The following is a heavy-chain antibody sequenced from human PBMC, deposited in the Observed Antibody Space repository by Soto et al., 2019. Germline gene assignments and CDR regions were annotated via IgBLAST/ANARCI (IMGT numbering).Heavy chain of an antibody. CDR2: IIPIFGIK. CDR1: GGTFNTYA. J-gene: IGHJ4*02. D-gene: IGHD3-10*01. Sequence: QMQLVQSGAEVQERGSSVKISCKTSGGTFNTYALTWVRQAPGQGLEWIGGIIPIFGIKNVAQRFQGRVTSNADESLTTAYMEMTSLRSDDTAVYYCAKEAGDHWGQGTLVTVSS. V-gene: IGHV1-69*01. CDR3: AKEAGDH.